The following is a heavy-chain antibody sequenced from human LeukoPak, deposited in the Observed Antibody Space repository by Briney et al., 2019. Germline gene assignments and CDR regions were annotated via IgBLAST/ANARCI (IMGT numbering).Heavy chain of an antibody. V-gene: IGHV3-23*01. Sequence: GGSLRLSCAASGFSFSSYAMSWVRQAPGKGLEWVSAISGSGGSTYYADSVKGRFTISRDNSKNTLYLQMNSLRAEDTAVYYCAKDRYNWNDPFDYWGQGTLVTVSS. CDR1: GFSFSSYA. J-gene: IGHJ4*02. D-gene: IGHD1-1*01. CDR3: AKDRYNWNDPFDY. CDR2: ISGSGGST.